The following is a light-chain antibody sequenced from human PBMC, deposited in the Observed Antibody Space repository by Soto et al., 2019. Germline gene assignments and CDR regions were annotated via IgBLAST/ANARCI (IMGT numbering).Light chain of an antibody. CDR3: AAWDDSLNGYV. CDR2: SNN. J-gene: IGLJ1*01. V-gene: IGLV1-44*01. Sequence: QSVLTQPPSASRTPVQRVTISCSGSSSNIGSNTVNWYQQLPGTAPKLLIYSNNQRPSGVPDRFSGSKSGTSASLAISGLQSEDEADYYCAAWDDSLNGYVFGTGTKVTVL. CDR1: SSNIGSNT.